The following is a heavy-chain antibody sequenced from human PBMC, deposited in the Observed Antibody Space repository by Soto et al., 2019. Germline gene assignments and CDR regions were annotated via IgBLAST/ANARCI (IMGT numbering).Heavy chain of an antibody. D-gene: IGHD4-17*01. V-gene: IGHV4-30-4*01. CDR2: IYHTGRT. CDR3: DREPLYDYADLSHGFDM. J-gene: IGHJ3*02. Sequence: QVQLQESGPGLVKPSQTLSLSCTVSGDSMSRGDYYWSWIRQPPGKGLEWIGFIYHTGRTYYSPSLKGRVDISVDTSKNQFSLKLSSVTAADTAVYYCDREPLYDYADLSHGFDMWGQGTMVTVSS. CDR1: GDSMSRGDYY.